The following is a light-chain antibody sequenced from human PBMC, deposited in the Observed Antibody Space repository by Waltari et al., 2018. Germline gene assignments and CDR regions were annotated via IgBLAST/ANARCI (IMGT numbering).Light chain of an antibody. V-gene: IGLV1-47*01. J-gene: IGLJ1*01. CDR2: RNH. Sequence: QSVLTQPPSASGTPGQRVTISRSGRSSNIGRNYVYWYQQLPGTAPRLLIYRNHQRPSGVPDRFSGSKSGTSASLAISGLRSEDEADYYCAAWDDSLNAFYVFGIGTKVTVL. CDR3: AAWDDSLNAFYV. CDR1: SSNIGRNY.